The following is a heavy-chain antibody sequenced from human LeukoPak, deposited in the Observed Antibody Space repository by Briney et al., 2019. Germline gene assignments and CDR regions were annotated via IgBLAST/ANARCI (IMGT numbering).Heavy chain of an antibody. CDR2: RHPNSGNT. CDR3: ARDSTVTKYYYYYMVV. Sequence: ASVNLSCNASVYTFTSYDNYWVRQGHGQGLERMGLRHPNSGNTGYAQKFQGRVTITTDDSTSTAYLELSSLRSEDTGGYYCARDSTVTKYYYYYMVVWGKGNTVTVSS. J-gene: IGHJ6*03. V-gene: IGHV1-8*01. D-gene: IGHD4-17*01. CDR1: VYTFTSYD.